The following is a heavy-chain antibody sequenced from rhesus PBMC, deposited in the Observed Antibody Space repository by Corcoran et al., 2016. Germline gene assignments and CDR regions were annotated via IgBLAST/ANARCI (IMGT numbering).Heavy chain of an antibody. V-gene: IGHV4-165*01. J-gene: IGHJ4*01. CDR3: ARTGVAAAGQPFDY. Sequence: QVQLQESGRGLVKPSETLSLTCAVSGGSISGYWWGWIRKPAGKGLEWIGYIGGSNGHPYYNPSLKSRVTISTATSKDQFSPKLSSVTAADTAVSYSARTGVAAAGQPFDYCGPVVLVTVSS. D-gene: IGHD6-31*01. CDR1: GGSISGYW. CDR2: IGGSNGHP.